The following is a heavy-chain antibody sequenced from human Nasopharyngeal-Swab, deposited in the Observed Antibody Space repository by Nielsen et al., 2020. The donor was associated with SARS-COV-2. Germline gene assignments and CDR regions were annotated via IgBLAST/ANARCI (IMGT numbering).Heavy chain of an antibody. CDR1: GYSFTSYW. D-gene: IGHD3-10*01. V-gene: IGHV5-51*01. Sequence: GGSLRLSCKGSGYSFTSYWIGWVRQMPGKGLEWMGIIYPGDSDTRYSPSFQGQVTISADKSISTAYLQWSSLKASDTAMYYCARPISDVWFGEFTPLFDHWGQGTLVTVSS. CDR2: IYPGDSDT. CDR3: ARPISDVWFGEFTPLFDH. J-gene: IGHJ4*02.